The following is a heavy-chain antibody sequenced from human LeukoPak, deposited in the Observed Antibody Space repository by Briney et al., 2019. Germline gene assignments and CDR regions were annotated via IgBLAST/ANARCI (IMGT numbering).Heavy chain of an antibody. CDR1: GYTFTSYG. CDR3: ARFYYYDSSGYYYSDW. CDR2: ISAYNGNT. J-gene: IGHJ4*02. Sequence: ASVKVSCKASGYTFTSYGISWVRQAPGQGLEWMGWISAYNGNTNYAQKLQGRVTMTTDTSTSTAYMELRSLRSDDTAVYYCARFYYYDSSGYYYSDWWGQGTLVTVSS. D-gene: IGHD3-22*01. V-gene: IGHV1-18*01.